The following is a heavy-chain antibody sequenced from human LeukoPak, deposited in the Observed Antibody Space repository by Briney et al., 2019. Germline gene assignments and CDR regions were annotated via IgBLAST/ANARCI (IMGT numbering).Heavy chain of an antibody. D-gene: IGHD5-24*01. V-gene: IGHV3-66*01. CDR3: AKEMATMNAFDI. J-gene: IGHJ3*02. CDR1: GFTFSSYS. Sequence: PGGSLRLSCAASGFTFSSYSMNWVRQAPGKGLEWVSVIYSGGTTDYKDSVKDRFIISRDNSKNTLYLQMNSLRAEDTAVYYCAKEMATMNAFDIWGQGTMVTVSS. CDR2: IYSGGTT.